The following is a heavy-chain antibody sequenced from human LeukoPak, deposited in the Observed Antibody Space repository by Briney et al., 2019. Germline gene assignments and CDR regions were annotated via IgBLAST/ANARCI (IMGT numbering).Heavy chain of an antibody. CDR3: AIQPWGSGNNWYFDL. V-gene: IGHV1-2*02. Sequence: ASVKVSCKASGYTFSAYYIHWVRQAPGQGLEWMGWISPNSGGTDYAQKFQGRVTITRDTSISTAYMELSSLRSDDTAVYYCAIQPWGSGNNWYFDLWGRGTLVTVSS. CDR2: ISPNSGGT. J-gene: IGHJ2*01. CDR1: GYTFSAYY. D-gene: IGHD7-27*01.